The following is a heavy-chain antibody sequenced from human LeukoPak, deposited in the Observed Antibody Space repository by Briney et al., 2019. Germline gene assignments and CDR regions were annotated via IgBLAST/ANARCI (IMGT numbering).Heavy chain of an antibody. CDR3: ARLNSGYGYFDY. V-gene: IGHV4-59*08. CDR1: GGSVTNYY. D-gene: IGHD5-12*01. J-gene: IGHJ4*02. CDR2: LYYSGST. Sequence: SETLSLTCTVSGGSVTNYYWSWIRQPPGKGLEWIAYLYYSGSTNYNPSLKSRVTMSVDTPKNQFSLRLSSVTAADTAVYYCARLNSGYGYFDYWGQGTLVTVSS.